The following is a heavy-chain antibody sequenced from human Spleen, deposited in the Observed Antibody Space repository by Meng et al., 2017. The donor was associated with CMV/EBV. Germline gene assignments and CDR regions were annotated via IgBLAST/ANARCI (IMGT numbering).Heavy chain of an antibody. CDR2: INPNSGTK. V-gene: IGHV1-2*06. D-gene: IGHD3-3*01. J-gene: IGHJ6*02. CDR1: GYTFTGYY. Sequence: ASVKVSCKASGYTFTGYYIHWVRQAPGQGLEWMGLINPNSGTKNYEQKFQDRVTMTRDTSISTAYMEVSGLRSEDAAVYYGARDLRPGTTIFGVRSVHYGMDVWGQGTTVTVSS. CDR3: ARDLRPGTTIFGVRSVHYGMDV.